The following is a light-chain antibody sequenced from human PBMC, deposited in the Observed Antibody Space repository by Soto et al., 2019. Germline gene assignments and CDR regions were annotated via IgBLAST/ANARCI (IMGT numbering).Light chain of an antibody. J-gene: IGKJ5*01. V-gene: IGKV1-9*01. CDR3: QQLNIDSYPIT. Sequence: IQLTQSPSSLSASVGDRVTITCRASQGISSYLAWYQHKPGKAPKLLIKAASRLQTGVPSRFSGSGSGTDFTLTISGLQPDDFATYYCQQLNIDSYPITFGQGTRLEIK. CDR2: AAS. CDR1: QGISSY.